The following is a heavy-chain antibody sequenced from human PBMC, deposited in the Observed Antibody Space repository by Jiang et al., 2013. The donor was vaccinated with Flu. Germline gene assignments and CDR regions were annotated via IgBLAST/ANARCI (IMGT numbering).Heavy chain of an antibody. Sequence: GLIQPGGSLRLSCAASGFTVSNSYMSWVRQTPGKGLEWVSLIYSGGSTYYADSVKGRFTISRDNSKNTLYLQMNSLRAEDTAVYYCARRGVPATAIQPEGHYFDYWGQGTLVTVSS. CDR3: ARRGVPATAIQPEGHYFDY. J-gene: IGHJ4*02. CDR1: GFTVSNSY. D-gene: IGHD2-2*01. V-gene: IGHV3-53*01. CDR2: IYSGGST.